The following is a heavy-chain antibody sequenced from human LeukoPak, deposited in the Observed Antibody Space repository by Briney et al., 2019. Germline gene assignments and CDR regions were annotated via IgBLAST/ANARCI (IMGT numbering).Heavy chain of an antibody. J-gene: IGHJ6*02. Sequence: PGRSLRLSCAASGFTFSSYGMNWVRQAPGKGLEWVSYISSSGSTIYYADSVKGRFTISRDNAKNSLYLQMNSLRAEDTAVYYCARDRYDFWSGPRHYYYGMDVWGQGTTVTVSS. D-gene: IGHD3-3*01. CDR3: ARDRYDFWSGPRHYYYGMDV. CDR2: ISSSGSTI. V-gene: IGHV3-48*04. CDR1: GFTFSSYG.